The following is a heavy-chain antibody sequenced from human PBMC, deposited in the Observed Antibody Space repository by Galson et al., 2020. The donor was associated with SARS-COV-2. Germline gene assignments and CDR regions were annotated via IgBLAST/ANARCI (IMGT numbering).Heavy chain of an antibody. V-gene: IGHV3-15*07. J-gene: IGHJ4*02. CDR2: IKSKAGDGTA. Sequence: GGSLRLSCAASGFTFSNAWMNWVRQAPGKGLEWVGHIKSKAGDGTADYATSVKGRFTISRDDSKNTVYVEMNSLKTEDTAVYYCTTGYDSNWNYWGQGTLVTVSS. CDR3: TTGYDSNWNY. CDR1: GFTFSNAW. D-gene: IGHD1-1*01.